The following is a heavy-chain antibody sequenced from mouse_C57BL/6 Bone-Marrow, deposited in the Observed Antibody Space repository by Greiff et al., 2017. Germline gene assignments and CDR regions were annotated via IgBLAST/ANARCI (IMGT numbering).Heavy chain of an antibody. V-gene: IGHV5-4*03. D-gene: IGHD1-1*01. CDR2: ISDGGSYT. CDR1: GFTFSSYA. Sequence: EVKLMESGGGLVKPGGSLKLSCAASGFTFSSYAMSWVRQTPEKRLEWVATISDGGSYTYYPDNVKGRFTISRDNAKNNLYLQMSHLKSEDTAMYYCARRGPYYGSSYWYFDVWGTGTTVTVSS. CDR3: ARRGPYYGSSYWYFDV. J-gene: IGHJ1*03.